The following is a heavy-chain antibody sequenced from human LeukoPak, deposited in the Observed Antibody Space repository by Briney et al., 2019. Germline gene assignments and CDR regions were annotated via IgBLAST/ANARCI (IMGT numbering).Heavy chain of an antibody. CDR1: GFTFSRHG. CDR2: ISSSSSYI. Sequence: GGSLRLSCVASGFTFSRHGMNWVRQAPGKGLEWVSSISSSSSYIYYADSVKGRFTISRDNAKNSLYLQMNSLRAEDTAVYYCARGTFSNFDYWGQGTLVTVSS. V-gene: IGHV3-21*01. CDR3: ARGTFSNFDY. D-gene: IGHD2/OR15-2a*01. J-gene: IGHJ4*02.